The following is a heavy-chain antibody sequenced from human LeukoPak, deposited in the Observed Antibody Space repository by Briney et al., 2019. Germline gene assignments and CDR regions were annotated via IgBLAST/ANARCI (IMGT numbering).Heavy chain of an antibody. D-gene: IGHD6-19*01. CDR2: IRGSGDKT. V-gene: IGHV3-23*01. CDR1: GFTFNRNA. Sequence: PGGSLRLSCAASGFTFNRNAISWVRQAPGEGLEWVSTIRGSGDKTFYADSVKGRFTISRDNSKNMVHLQMNSLTGEDTALYYCVRRGDASSGWGDHDFWGQGALVTVSS. CDR3: VRRGDASSGWGDHDF. J-gene: IGHJ4*02.